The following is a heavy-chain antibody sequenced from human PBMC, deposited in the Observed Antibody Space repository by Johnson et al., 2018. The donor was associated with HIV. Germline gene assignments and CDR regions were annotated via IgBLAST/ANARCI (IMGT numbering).Heavy chain of an antibody. CDR2: ISYDGINK. D-gene: IGHD3-22*01. Sequence: QVQLVESGGGAVQPGRSLRLSCAASGITFSSNSMHWVRQVPGKGLEWVAFISYDGINKHYADSVKGRFTISRDNSKNTLYLQMNSLRAEDTAVYYCAKESYYYDSSGYKIRGAFDIWGQGTMVTVSS. V-gene: IGHV3-30-3*01. J-gene: IGHJ3*02. CDR1: GITFSSNS. CDR3: AKESYYYDSSGYKIRGAFDI.